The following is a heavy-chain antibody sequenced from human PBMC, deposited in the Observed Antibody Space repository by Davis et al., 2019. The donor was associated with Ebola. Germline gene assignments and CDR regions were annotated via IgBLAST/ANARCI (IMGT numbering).Heavy chain of an antibody. D-gene: IGHD7-27*01. V-gene: IGHV4-39*01. CDR2: IYYSGTT. CDR3: VRHVGFSSWGRTLFDY. Sequence: GSLRLSCTVSSGSISSSSYYWGWIRQPPGKGLEWIGTIYYSGTTYYNPSLKSRVTISVDTSKNHFSLNLSSVTAADTAMYYCVRHVGFSSWGRTLFDYWGQGALVTVSS. CDR1: SGSISSSSYY. J-gene: IGHJ4*02.